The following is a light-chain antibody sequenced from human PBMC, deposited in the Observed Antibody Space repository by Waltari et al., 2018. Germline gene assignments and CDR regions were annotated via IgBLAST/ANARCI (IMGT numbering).Light chain of an antibody. CDR2: DAS. CDR3: QQYSYSPNT. CDR1: QSVSSSY. Sequence: EIVLTQSPGTLSLSPGERATLSCRASQSVSSSYLAWYQQKPGQAPRLLIFDASNRATGIPDRFSGSVSGTDFTLTISRLEPEDFAVYFCQQYSYSPNTCGQGTKLEI. J-gene: IGKJ2*01. V-gene: IGKV3-20*01.